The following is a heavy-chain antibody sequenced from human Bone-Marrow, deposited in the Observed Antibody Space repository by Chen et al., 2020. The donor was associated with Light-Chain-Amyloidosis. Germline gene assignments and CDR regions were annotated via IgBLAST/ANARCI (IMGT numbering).Heavy chain of an antibody. CDR2: IFYGDIR. V-gene: IGHV4-39*07. CDR3: ARDGIEGQWLPPDI. CDR1: GVSTITSREYY. Sequence: QLQESGPGLVEPSKTLSLTCTVSGVSTITSREYYWGWMRQTPGKGLEWIGSIFYGDIRYYNPSLKRRVTISVDPSKNQFSLKLSSVTAADTAVYYCARDGIEGQWLPPDIWGQGTMVTVSS. D-gene: IGHD6-19*01. J-gene: IGHJ3*02.